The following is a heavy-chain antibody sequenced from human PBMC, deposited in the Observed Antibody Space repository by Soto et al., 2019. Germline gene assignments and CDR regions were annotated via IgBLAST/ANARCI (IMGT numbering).Heavy chain of an antibody. V-gene: IGHV1-69*01. Sequence: APGQGLEWMGGIIPRSATSNYAQKFQGRVTITADESTNTACMELSSLRSEDTAVYYCAREGLVLVPTTVNSDYYYYAMDVWGQGTTVTVSS. J-gene: IGHJ6*02. D-gene: IGHD2-2*01. CDR2: IIPRSATS. CDR3: AREGLVLVPTTVNSDYYYYAMDV.